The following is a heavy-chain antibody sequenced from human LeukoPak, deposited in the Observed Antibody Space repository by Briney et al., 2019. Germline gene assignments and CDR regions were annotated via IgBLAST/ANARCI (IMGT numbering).Heavy chain of an antibody. CDR3: ARDLEDSSPFGAFDM. CDR1: GFTFSNYG. V-gene: IGHV3-33*01. Sequence: GGSLRLSCAASGFTFSNYGMHWVRQVPGKGLEWVAAIWFDGIRKYYADSVKGRLTISRDNSKNTLYLQMNSLRAEDTAVYYCARDLEDSSPFGAFDMWGRGTMVTVSS. CDR2: IWFDGIRK. J-gene: IGHJ3*02. D-gene: IGHD3-22*01.